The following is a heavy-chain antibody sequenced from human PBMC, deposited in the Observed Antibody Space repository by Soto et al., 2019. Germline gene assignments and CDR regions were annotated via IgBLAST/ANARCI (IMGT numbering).Heavy chain of an antibody. V-gene: IGHV4-4*02. CDR2: IYHSGTT. Sequence: QVLLQESGPGLVKPSGTLSLTCTVSHFSVTNNKYWSWVRQSPGRPLEWIGEIYHSGTTYYNPSLVSGSSLSMKNPRNRTPRILTPVTAGDTAFYYWGGVGRYAPDSGSSVRRDAFVVGGQGTLVTVSS. D-gene: IGHD5-12*01. CDR3: GGVGRYAPDSGSSVRRDAFVV. J-gene: IGHJ3*01. CDR1: HFSVTNNKY.